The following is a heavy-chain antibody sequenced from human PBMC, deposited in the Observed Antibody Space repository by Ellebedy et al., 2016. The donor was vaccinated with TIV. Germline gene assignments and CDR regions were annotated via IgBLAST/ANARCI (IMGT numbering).Heavy chain of an antibody. CDR1: GGSISSGGYS. J-gene: IGHJ4*02. Sequence: SETLSLXXAVSGGSISSGGYSWSWIRQPPGKGLEWIGYIYHSGSTYYNPSLKSRVTISVDRSKNQFSLKLSSVTAADTAVYYCARCSSGCFDYWGQGTLVTVSS. CDR3: ARCSSGCFDY. D-gene: IGHD3-22*01. CDR2: IYHSGST. V-gene: IGHV4-30-2*01.